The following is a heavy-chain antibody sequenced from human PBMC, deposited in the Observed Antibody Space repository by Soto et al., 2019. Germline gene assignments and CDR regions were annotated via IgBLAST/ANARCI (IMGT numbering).Heavy chain of an antibody. V-gene: IGHV2-5*01. CDR2: VYWNDDK. Sequence: QITLKGSGPTLVNPTQTLTLTCTLSGISLSTSGVGLGWIRQTPGKALEWLALVYWNDDKHYSTSLKSRLTIAKDTSKNQAILTMTNLDPVDTATYYCARGLATLPVFAFDIWGQGPVVTVSS. CDR3: ARGLATLPVFAFDI. D-gene: IGHD3-9*01. CDR1: GISLSTSGVG. J-gene: IGHJ3*02.